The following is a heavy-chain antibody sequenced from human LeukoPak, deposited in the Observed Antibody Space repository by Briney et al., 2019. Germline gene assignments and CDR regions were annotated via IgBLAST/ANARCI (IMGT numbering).Heavy chain of an antibody. CDR1: GGSISSSNW. CDR3: ARAGTIAAAVEYFDY. V-gene: IGHV4-4*02. J-gene: IGHJ4*02. Sequence: SETLSLTCAVSGGSISSSNWWSWVRQPPGKGLEWIGEIYHSGSTNYNPSLKSRVTISVDKSKNQFSLKLSSVTAADTAVYYCARAGTIAAAVEYFDYWGQGTLVTVSS. CDR2: IYHSGST. D-gene: IGHD6-13*01.